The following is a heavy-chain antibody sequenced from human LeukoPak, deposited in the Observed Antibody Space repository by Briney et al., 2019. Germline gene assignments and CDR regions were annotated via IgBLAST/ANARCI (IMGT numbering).Heavy chain of an antibody. CDR1: GGTFSSYA. J-gene: IGHJ4*02. CDR2: IIPIFGTA. Sequence: SVKVSCKASGGTFSSYAIGWVRQAPGQGLEWMGGIIPIFGTANYAQKFQGRVTITADKSTSTAYMELSSLRSEDTAVYYCATATYYDILTGYYNVNYFDNWGQGTLVTVSS. D-gene: IGHD3-9*01. V-gene: IGHV1-69*06. CDR3: ATATYYDILTGYYNVNYFDN.